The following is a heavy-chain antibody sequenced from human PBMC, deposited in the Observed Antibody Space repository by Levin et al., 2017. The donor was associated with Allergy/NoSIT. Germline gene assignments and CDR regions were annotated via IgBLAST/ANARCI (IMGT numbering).Heavy chain of an antibody. D-gene: IGHD2-15*01. CDR2: TYYRSKWYS. CDR3: AGGGCGSGSCDFEY. CDR1: GDSVSSNTAA. V-gene: IGHV6-1*01. J-gene: IGHJ4*02. Sequence: SQTLSLTCAISGDSVSSNTAAWNWIRQSPSRGLEWLGRTYYRSKWYSDYAIYVKGRITINPDTSKNQFSLQVNSVTPEDTAVYYCAGGGCGSGSCDFEYWGQGTLVTVSS.